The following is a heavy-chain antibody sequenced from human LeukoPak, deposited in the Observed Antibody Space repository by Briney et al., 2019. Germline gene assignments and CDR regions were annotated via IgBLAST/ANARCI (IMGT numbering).Heavy chain of an antibody. CDR1: GGSISSGDYY. Sequence: SETLSLTCTVSGGSISSGDYYWSWIRQPPGKGLEWIGYIYNSGSTYYNPSLKSRVTISVDTSKNQFSLRLSSVTAADTAVYYCARRIAPYYDFWSGYNWFDPWGQGTLVTVSS. CDR3: ARRIAPYYDFWSGYNWFDP. V-gene: IGHV4-30-4*01. J-gene: IGHJ5*02. CDR2: IYNSGST. D-gene: IGHD3-3*01.